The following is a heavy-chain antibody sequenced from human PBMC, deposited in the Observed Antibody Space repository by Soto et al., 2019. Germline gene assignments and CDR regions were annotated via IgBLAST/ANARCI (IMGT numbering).Heavy chain of an antibody. CDR3: ARDTLLEWSSYGLDV. CDR2: IWYDGSNK. J-gene: IGHJ6*02. V-gene: IGHV3-33*01. Sequence: QVQLVESGGGVVQPGRSLRLSCAASGFTFSSYGMHWVRQAPGKGLEWVAVIWYDGSNKYYADSVKGRFTISSDNSKNTLYLQMNSLRAEETAVYYCARDTLLEWSSYGLDVLGQGTTATVSS. CDR1: GFTFSSYG. D-gene: IGHD3-3*01.